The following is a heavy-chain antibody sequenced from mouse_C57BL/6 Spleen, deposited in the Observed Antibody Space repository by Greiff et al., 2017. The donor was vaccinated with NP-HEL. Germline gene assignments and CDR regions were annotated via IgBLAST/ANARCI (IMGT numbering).Heavy chain of an antibody. CDR1: GYTFTSYW. V-gene: IGHV1-55*01. Sequence: VQLQQPGAELVKPGASVKMSCKASGYTFTSYWITWVKQRPGQGLEWIGDIYPGSGSTNYNEKFKSKATLTVDTSSSTAYMQLSSLTSEDSAFYYCARTELKIDAMDYGGQGTSVTVSS. J-gene: IGHJ4*01. CDR2: IYPGSGST. CDR3: ARTELKIDAMDY. D-gene: IGHD1-3*01.